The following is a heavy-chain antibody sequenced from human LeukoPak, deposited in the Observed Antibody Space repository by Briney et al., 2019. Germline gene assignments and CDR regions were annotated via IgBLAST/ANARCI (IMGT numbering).Heavy chain of an antibody. CDR3: AKYGPQDSGSSHFDC. CDR1: GFTFSSYA. J-gene: IGHJ4*02. CDR2: IRDSGSST. D-gene: IGHD1-26*01. V-gene: IGHV3-23*01. Sequence: GGSLGLSCAASGFTFSSYAMSWVRQAPGKGLEWVSAIRDSGSSTHYADSVKGRFTTSRDNSKNTLFLQMNSLRAEDTAIYYCAKYGPQDSGSSHFDCWGQGALVTVSS.